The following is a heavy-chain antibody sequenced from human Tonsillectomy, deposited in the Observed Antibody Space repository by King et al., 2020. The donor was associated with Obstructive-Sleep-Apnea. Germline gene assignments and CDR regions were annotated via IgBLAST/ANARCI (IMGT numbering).Heavy chain of an antibody. J-gene: IGHJ4*02. D-gene: IGHD2-2*01. CDR3: AREGGQLSSNLDSFDY. CDR2: ISSNGAYI. V-gene: IGHV3-21*01. CDR1: TFTFSRHT. Sequence: VPLVESGGGLVKPGGSLRLSCAASTFTFSRHTMNWVRQAPGKGLEWVSSISSNGAYIYYADSLKGRFTISRDNAKNSLYLQMNSLRAEDTALYYCAREGGQLSSNLDSFDYWGQGTLVTVSS.